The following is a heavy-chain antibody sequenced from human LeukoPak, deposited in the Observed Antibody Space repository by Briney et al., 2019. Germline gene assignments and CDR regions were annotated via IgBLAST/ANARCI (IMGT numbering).Heavy chain of an antibody. CDR1: GGSISSYY. J-gene: IGHJ6*02. D-gene: IGHD7-27*01. Sequence: SETLSLTCTVSGGSISSYYWSWIRQPPGKGLEWIGYIYYSGSTNYNPSLKSRVTISVDTSKNQFSLKLSSVTAADTAVYYCARVNWGYYYYGVDVWGQGTTVTVSS. CDR3: ARVNWGYYYYGVDV. V-gene: IGHV4-59*01. CDR2: IYYSGST.